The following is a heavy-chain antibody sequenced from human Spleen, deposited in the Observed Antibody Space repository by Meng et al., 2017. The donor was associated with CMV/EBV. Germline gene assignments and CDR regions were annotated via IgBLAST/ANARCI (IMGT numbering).Heavy chain of an antibody. CDR1: GDSITSGTDY. CDR2: FPYSGTT. CDR3: ARATPGGSYALDY. V-gene: IGHV4-39*07. Sequence: VSGDSITSGTDYWAWIRQPPGEGLEWIGSFPYSGTTLYNPSLESRVSISADASKNQFSLKLTSVTAADTAVYYCARATPGGSYALDYWGQGTLVTVSS. D-gene: IGHD1-26*01. J-gene: IGHJ4*02.